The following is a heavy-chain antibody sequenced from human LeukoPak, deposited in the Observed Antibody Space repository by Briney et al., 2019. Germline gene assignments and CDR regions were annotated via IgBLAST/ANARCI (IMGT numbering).Heavy chain of an antibody. CDR3: AKGGCSSTSCYEYYFDY. Sequence: GGSLRLSYAASGFTFSSYAMSWVRQAPGKGLEWVSAISGSGGSTYYADSVKGRFTISRDNSKNTLYLQMNSLRAEDTAVYYCAKGGCSSTSCYEYYFDYWGQGTLVTVSS. D-gene: IGHD2-2*01. CDR1: GFTFSSYA. V-gene: IGHV3-23*01. J-gene: IGHJ4*02. CDR2: ISGSGGST.